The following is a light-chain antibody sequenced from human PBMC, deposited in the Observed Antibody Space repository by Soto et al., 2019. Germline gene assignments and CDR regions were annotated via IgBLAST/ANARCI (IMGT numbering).Light chain of an antibody. CDR3: QQRSTWPWT. Sequence: EIVLTQSPGTLSLSPGERATLSCRASQSVRSNYLAWYQQKPGQAPRLLIYNSSTRATGIPDRFSGSGSGTDFTLTISRLEPEDFALYYCQQRSTWPWTFGQGTNLEI. V-gene: IGKV3D-20*02. J-gene: IGKJ2*02. CDR2: NSS. CDR1: QSVRSNY.